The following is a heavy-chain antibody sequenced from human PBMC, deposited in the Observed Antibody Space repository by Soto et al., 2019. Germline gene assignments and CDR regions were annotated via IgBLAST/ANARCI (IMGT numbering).Heavy chain of an antibody. D-gene: IGHD2-8*01. CDR2: VRSKIHNYAT. CDR3: SRHEEGRRMVFYGMDV. Sequence: QLVESGGGLVQAGGSLRLSCSASGFTFSRSDLHCVRQAPGKGLEWVGRVRSKIHNYATSFADSVRGRFTISRNDSDNTVSLEMSGLKSEDTALYYCSRHEEGRRMVFYGMDVWGQGTTVTVSS. CDR1: GFTFSRSD. J-gene: IGHJ6*02. V-gene: IGHV3-73*02.